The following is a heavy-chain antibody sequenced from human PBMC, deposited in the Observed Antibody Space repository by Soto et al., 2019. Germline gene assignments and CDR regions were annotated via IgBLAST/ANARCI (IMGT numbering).Heavy chain of an antibody. CDR1: VGSFSGCY. V-gene: IGHV4-34*01. J-gene: IGHJ5*02. CDR3: ARGQTVIYWFDP. D-gene: IGHD4-17*01. CDR2: INHSGST. Sequence: LSLTCAVYVGSFSGCYWSWIRQPPGKGLEWIGGINHSGSTNYNPSLKSRDTISVDTSKNQFSRKLSSATAADTAVYYCARGQTVIYWFDPWGQGTLVTVSS.